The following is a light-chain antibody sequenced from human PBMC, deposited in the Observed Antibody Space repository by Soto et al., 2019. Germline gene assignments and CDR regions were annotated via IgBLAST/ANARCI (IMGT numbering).Light chain of an antibody. J-gene: IGKJ4*01. CDR2: KAS. CDR3: QQYNSYPLT. V-gene: IGKV1-5*03. Sequence: DLQMTQSPSTLSASVGDRVTITCRASQSISSWLAWYQQKPGKAPKLLIYKASSLESGVPSRVSGSGSGTEFTLTISSLQADDFATYYCQQYNSYPLTFGGGTKVEVK. CDR1: QSISSW.